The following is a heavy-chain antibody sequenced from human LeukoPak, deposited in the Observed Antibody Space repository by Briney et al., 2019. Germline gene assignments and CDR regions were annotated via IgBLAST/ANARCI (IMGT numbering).Heavy chain of an antibody. Sequence: GGSLRLSCAASGFIFSDYFMDWVRQAPGKGLEWVGRIRNRANTYTTEYAASVKGRFTISRDDSKNSLYLQTKSLKTGDTAVYYCTRAPLAGQASFDPWGQGALVTVSS. V-gene: IGHV3-72*01. D-gene: IGHD6-13*01. CDR2: IRNRANTYTT. CDR3: TRAPLAGQASFDP. CDR1: GFIFSDYF. J-gene: IGHJ5*02.